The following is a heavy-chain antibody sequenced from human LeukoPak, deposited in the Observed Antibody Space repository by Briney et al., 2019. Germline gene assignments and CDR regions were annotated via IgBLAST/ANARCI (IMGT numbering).Heavy chain of an antibody. V-gene: IGHV3-48*01. CDR1: GFTFSSYS. CDR2: ISSSSSTI. J-gene: IGHJ6*03. CDR3: AREQGDCWSGYDYYYYMDV. Sequence: GGSLRLSCAASGFTFSSYSMNWVRQAPGKGLEWVSYISSSSSTIYYADSVKGRFTISRDNAKNSLYLQMNSLRAEDTAVYYCAREQGDCWSGYDYYYYMDVWGKGTTVTVSS. D-gene: IGHD3-3*01.